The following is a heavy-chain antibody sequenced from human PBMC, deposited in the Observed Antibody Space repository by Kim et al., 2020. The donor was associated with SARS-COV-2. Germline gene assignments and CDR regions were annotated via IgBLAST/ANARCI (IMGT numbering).Heavy chain of an antibody. V-gene: IGHV7-4-1*02. D-gene: IGHD3-10*01. CDR1: GYTFTSYA. CDR2: INTNTGNP. J-gene: IGHJ6*02. CDR3: ARAGALYGSGSYPYYYYGMDV. Sequence: SVKVSCKASGYTFTSYAMNWVRQAPGQGLEWMGWINTNTGNPTYAQGFTGRFVFSLDTSVSTAYLQISSLKAEDTAVYYCARAGALYGSGSYPYYYYGMDVWGQGTTVTVSS.